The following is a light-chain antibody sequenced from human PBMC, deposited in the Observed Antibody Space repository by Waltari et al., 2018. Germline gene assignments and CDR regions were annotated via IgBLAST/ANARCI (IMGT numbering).Light chain of an antibody. CDR1: QSVLYSSNNKNY. CDR3: HQYYTTPRT. J-gene: IGKJ1*01. Sequence: DVVMTQSPDSLAVSLGERATTNRKSSQSVLYSSNNKNYLAWYQQKPGQPPKLLLYWASTRASGAPDRFSGSGSGTDFTLTISSLQAEDVAVYYCHQYYTTPRTFGQGTRVEIK. CDR2: WAS. V-gene: IGKV4-1*01.